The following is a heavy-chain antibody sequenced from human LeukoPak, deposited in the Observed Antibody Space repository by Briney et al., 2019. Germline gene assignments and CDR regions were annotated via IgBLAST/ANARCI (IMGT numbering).Heavy chain of an antibody. D-gene: IGHD3-10*01. CDR1: GVSINSRYYD. CDR3: ARDHGSGKYYYYYMDV. V-gene: IGHV4-39*07. Sequence: SETLSLTCSVSGVSINSRYYDWWGWIRQPPGKGLEWIGSISSTGNTYYKPSLRTRVTISLDTSKNQFSLKLSSVTAADTAVYYCARDHGSGKYYYYYMDVWGKGTTVTISS. J-gene: IGHJ6*03. CDR2: ISSTGNT.